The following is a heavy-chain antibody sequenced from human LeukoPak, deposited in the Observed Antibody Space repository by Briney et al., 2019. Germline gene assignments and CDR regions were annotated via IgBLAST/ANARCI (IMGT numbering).Heavy chain of an antibody. CDR1: GFTFSSYS. D-gene: IGHD3-10*01. CDR2: ISSSSSTI. CDR3: AKLGKTENHYGSGRFSYYYYMDV. J-gene: IGHJ6*03. V-gene: IGHV3-48*01. Sequence: GGSLRLSCAASGFTFSSYSMNWVRQAPGKGLEWVSYISSSSSTIYYADSVKGRFTISRDNAKNSLYLQMNSLRAEDTAVYYCAKLGKTENHYGSGRFSYYYYMDVWGKGTTVTISS.